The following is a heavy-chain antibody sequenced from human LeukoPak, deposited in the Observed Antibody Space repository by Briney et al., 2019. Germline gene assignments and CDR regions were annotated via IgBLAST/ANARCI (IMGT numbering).Heavy chain of an antibody. CDR2: ISGSDGST. V-gene: IGHV3-23*01. J-gene: IGHJ4*02. CDR1: GFTFSSYA. D-gene: IGHD2-2*01. CDR3: APLGYCSDTSCSDTDW. Sequence: GGSLTLSCAPSGFTFSSYAMSWVRQAPGKGREWVSTISGSDGSTYYAASLKGRFTISRDNSKNTLYLQMNSLRAEDTAVYYCAPLGYCSDTSCSDTDWWGQGTLVTVSS.